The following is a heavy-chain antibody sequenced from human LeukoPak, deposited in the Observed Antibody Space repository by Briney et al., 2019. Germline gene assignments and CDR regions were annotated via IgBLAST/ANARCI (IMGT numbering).Heavy chain of an antibody. J-gene: IGHJ3*02. CDR3: ARADTIRARQFDAFDI. V-gene: IGHV6-1*01. CDR2: TYYMSNWYN. CDR1: GDSISSSSFT. Sequence: SQTLSLTCAISGDSISSSSFTWNWIRQSPSRGLEWLGRTYYMSNWYNDYAVSVKSRLIINPDTSKNQFSLHLNFVTPEDTAVYYCARADTIRARQFDAFDIWGQGTMVTVSS. D-gene: IGHD3-3*01.